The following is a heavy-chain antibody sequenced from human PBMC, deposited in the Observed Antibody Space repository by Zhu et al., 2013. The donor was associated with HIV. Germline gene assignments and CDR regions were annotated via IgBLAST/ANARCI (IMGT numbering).Heavy chain of an antibody. CDR3: ARAEYCTNGICYTPDY. D-gene: IGHD2-8*01. J-gene: IGHJ4*02. CDR2: INPNRGGT. V-gene: IGHV1-2*02. Sequence: QVQLVQSGAEVKKPGASVKVSCKASGYTFSGYYMHWVRQAPGQGLEWMGWINPNRGGTNYAQKFQGRVTMSRDTSISTAYMELSRLRSDDTAIYYCARAEYCTNGICYTPDYWAREPWSPSPQ. CDR1: GYTFSGYY.